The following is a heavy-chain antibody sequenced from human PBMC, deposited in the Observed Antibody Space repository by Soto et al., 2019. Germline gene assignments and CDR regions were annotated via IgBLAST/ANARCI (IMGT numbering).Heavy chain of an antibody. CDR2: IYYTGTT. J-gene: IGHJ4*02. V-gene: IGHV4-31*11. D-gene: IGHD2-21*02. CDR1: GGSISNGGYY. CDR3: AGGGNYPFPFDY. Sequence: SETLSLTCAVSGGSISNGGYYWSWIRQHPRKGLEWIGYIYYTGTTFYNPSLKSRITISADTSKNQFSLWLNSVTAADTAVYYCAGGGNYPFPFDYWGQGTLLTVSS.